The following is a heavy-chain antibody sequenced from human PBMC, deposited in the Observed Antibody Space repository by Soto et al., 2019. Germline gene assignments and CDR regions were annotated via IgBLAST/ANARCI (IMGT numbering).Heavy chain of an antibody. Sequence: GGSLRLSCAASGFTFSSYSMNWVRQAPGKGLEWVSSISSSSSYIYYADSVKGRFTISRDNAKNSLYLQMNSLRAEDTAVYYGARVSGVGAAEGDACDIWGQGTMVTVSS. D-gene: IGHD1-26*01. CDR2: ISSSSSYI. V-gene: IGHV3-21*01. J-gene: IGHJ3*02. CDR3: ARVSGVGAAEGDACDI. CDR1: GFTFSSYS.